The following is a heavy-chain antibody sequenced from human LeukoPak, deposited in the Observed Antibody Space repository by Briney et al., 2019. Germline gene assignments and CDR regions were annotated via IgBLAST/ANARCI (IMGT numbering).Heavy chain of an antibody. D-gene: IGHD4-23*01. J-gene: IGHJ3*02. V-gene: IGHV4-59*08. CDR3: ARRIYGGSDAVDI. CDR1: GGSISSYY. CDR2: IYYSGST. Sequence: SETLSLTCTVSGGSISSYYWSWIRQTPGKGLEWIGYIYYSGSTNSNPSLKSRVTISVDTSKNQFSLKLSSVTAADTAVYYCARRIYGGSDAVDIWGQGTMVTVSS.